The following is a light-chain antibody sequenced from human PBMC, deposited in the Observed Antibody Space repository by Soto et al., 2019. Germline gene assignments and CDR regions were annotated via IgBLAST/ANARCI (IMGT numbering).Light chain of an antibody. CDR1: QSVSTS. CDR3: QVRVFWPS. V-gene: IGKV3-11*01. J-gene: IGKJ1*01. Sequence: IVLTQSPATLSLSPGERAALSCRASQSVSTSLAWYQHKPGQAPRLIIYDASKRAPGIPARFSGSGSGTDSTLTISSLEPEDFAVYYCQVRVFWPSFGQGTKV. CDR2: DAS.